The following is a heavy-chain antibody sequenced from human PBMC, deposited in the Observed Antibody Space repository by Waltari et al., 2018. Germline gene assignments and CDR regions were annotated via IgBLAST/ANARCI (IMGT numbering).Heavy chain of an antibody. CDR1: GFVFDEFT. CDR3: ATSDYAGKGDY. J-gene: IGHJ4*01. D-gene: IGHD5-12*01. V-gene: IGHV3-43*01. Sequence: EVNLVESGGAVVQPGGSLRLSVTASGFVFDEFTMQWVRQVPGSGLQWVGLISWDGGDTYYADSVKGRFTISRDNSRNSLYLEMKTLTLEDTALYYCATSDYAGKGDYWGHGTLVTVSS. CDR2: ISWDGGDT.